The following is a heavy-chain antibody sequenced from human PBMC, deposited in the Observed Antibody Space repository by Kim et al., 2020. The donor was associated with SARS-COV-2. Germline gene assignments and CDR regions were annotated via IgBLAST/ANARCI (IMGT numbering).Heavy chain of an antibody. V-gene: IGHV3-7*05. Sequence: GGSLRLSCAASGFTFSSYWMSWVRQAPGKGLEWVANIKQDGSEKYYVDSVKGRFTISRDNAKNSLYLQMNSLRAEDTAVYYCARSWAGELFGELPYYYYGMDVWGQGTTVTVSS. CDR3: ARSWAGELFGELPYYYYGMDV. CDR2: IKQDGSEK. J-gene: IGHJ6*02. D-gene: IGHD3-10*01. CDR1: GFTFSSYW.